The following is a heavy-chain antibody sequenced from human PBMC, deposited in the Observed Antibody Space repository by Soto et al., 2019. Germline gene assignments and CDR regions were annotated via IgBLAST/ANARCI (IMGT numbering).Heavy chain of an antibody. CDR2: ISWNSGSI. CDR3: AKDLADYGDYNGAFDV. V-gene: IGHV3-9*01. Sequence: GGSLRLSCAASGFTLDDYAMHWVRQAPGKGLEWVSGISWNSGSIGYGDSVKGRFTIARDNAKNSLYLKMKSLRAEDTALYYYAKDLADYGDYNGAFDVWGQGTMVTVSS. J-gene: IGHJ3*01. D-gene: IGHD4-17*01. CDR1: GFTLDDYA.